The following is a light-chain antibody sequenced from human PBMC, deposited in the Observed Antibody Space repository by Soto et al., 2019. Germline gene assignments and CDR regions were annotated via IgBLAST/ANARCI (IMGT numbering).Light chain of an antibody. Sequence: EIVMTQSPATLSVSPGERATLSCRASQSVSSTSACYQQKPGQEPRLLIYGASTRATGIPARFSSSGSGTEVTLAISSLQSEDFSVYYCQQYNNWPPLTFGGGTKVEIK. CDR1: QSVSST. J-gene: IGKJ4*01. CDR2: GAS. CDR3: QQYNNWPPLT. V-gene: IGKV3-15*01.